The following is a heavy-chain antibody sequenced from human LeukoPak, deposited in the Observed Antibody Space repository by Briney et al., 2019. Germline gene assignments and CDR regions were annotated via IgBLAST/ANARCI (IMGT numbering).Heavy chain of an antibody. CDR3: ARSIAVAGRLFDY. Sequence: SETLSLTCAVYGGSFSGYYWSWIRQPPGKGLEWIGEINHSGSTNYNPSLKSRVTISVDTSKNQFSLKPSSVTAADTAVYYCARSIAVAGRLFDYWGQGTLVTVSS. CDR1: GGSFSGYY. J-gene: IGHJ4*02. V-gene: IGHV4-34*01. D-gene: IGHD6-19*01. CDR2: INHSGST.